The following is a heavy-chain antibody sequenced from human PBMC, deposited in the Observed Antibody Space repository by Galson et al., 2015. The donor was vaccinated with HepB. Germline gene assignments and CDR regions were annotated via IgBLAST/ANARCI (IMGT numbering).Heavy chain of an antibody. D-gene: IGHD3-22*01. V-gene: IGHV1-24*01. CDR3: ATEPYYYDSSGYYNPLGY. J-gene: IGHJ4*02. CDR2: FDPEDGET. Sequence: SVKVSCKVSGYTLTELSMHWVRQAPGKGLEWMGGFDPEDGETIYAQKFQGRVTMTEDTSTDTAYMELSSLRSEDTAVYYCATEPYYYDSSGYYNPLGYWGQGTLVTVSS. CDR1: GYTLTELS.